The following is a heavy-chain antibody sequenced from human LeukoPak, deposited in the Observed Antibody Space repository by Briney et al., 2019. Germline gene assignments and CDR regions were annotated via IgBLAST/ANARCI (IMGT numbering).Heavy chain of an antibody. CDR1: GFTFSSYG. D-gene: IGHD4-11*01. CDR2: ISYDGSNK. J-gene: IGHJ4*02. Sequence: GGSLRLSCAASGFTFSSYGMHWVRQASGKGLEWVAVISYDGSNKYYAGSVKGRFTLSRDNSKNTLYLQMSSLRAEDTAVYYCAKADNYQYYFDYWGQGTLVTVSS. CDR3: AKADNYQYYFDY. V-gene: IGHV3-30*18.